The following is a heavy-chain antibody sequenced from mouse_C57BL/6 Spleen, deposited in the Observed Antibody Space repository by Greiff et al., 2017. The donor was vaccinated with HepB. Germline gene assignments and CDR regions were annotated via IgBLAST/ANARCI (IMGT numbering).Heavy chain of an antibody. CDR1: GYTFTSYW. CDR2: IYPGSGST. V-gene: IGHV1-55*01. J-gene: IGHJ1*03. CDR3: AHSSYGYFDV. Sequence: QVQLQQPGAELVKPGASVKMSCKASGYTFTSYWITWVKQRPGQGLEWIGDIYPGSGSTNYNEKFKSKATLTVDTSSSTAYMQLSSLTSEDSAFYYCAHSSYGYFDVWGTGTTVTVSS. D-gene: IGHD1-1*01.